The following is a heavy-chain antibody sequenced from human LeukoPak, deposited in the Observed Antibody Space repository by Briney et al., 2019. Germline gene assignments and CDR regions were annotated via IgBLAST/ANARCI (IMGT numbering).Heavy chain of an antibody. J-gene: IGHJ4*02. CDR1: GFSFSSYA. Sequence: GGSLRLSCATSGFSFSSYAMHWVRQAPGKGLEYVSAISSNGGSTYYANSVKGRFTISRDNSKNTLYLQMGSLRAEDMAVYYCARSGYNSGWTAYFDYWGQGTLVTVSS. CDR2: ISSNGGST. CDR3: ARSGYNSGWTAYFDY. V-gene: IGHV3-64*01. D-gene: IGHD6-19*01.